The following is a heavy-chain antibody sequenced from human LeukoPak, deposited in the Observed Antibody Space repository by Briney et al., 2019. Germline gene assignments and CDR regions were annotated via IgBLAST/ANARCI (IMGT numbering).Heavy chain of an antibody. CDR3: GGGSHWSDY. CDR2: ISYDGNNK. V-gene: IGHV3-30*03. Sequence: GGSLRLSCAASGFTFSSYGMHWVRQAPGKGLEWVAVISYDGNNKYYADSVKGRFTISRDNSKSTLYLQMNSLRVEDTAVYYCGGGSHWSDYWGQGTLVTVSS. J-gene: IGHJ4*02. D-gene: IGHD3-3*01. CDR1: GFTFSSYG.